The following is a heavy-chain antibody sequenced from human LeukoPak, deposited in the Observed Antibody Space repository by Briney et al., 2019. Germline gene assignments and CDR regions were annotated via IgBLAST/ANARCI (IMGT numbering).Heavy chain of an antibody. CDR3: ARDLGDSSGYARHHSYFDY. CDR2: IWYDGSNK. J-gene: IGHJ4*02. Sequence: GRSLRLSCAASGFTFSSYGMHWVRQAPGKGLEWVAVIWYDGSNKYYADSVKGRFTISRDNSKNTLYLQMNSPRAEDTAVYYCARDLGDSSGYARHHSYFDYWGQGTLVTVSS. CDR1: GFTFSSYG. D-gene: IGHD3-22*01. V-gene: IGHV3-33*01.